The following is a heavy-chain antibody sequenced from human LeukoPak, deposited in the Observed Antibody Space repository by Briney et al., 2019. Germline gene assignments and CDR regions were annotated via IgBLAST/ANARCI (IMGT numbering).Heavy chain of an antibody. J-gene: IGHJ6*03. D-gene: IGHD2-2*01. CDR1: GYTFTGYY. CDR2: LNPNSGGT. CDR3: ARAYCSSTSCYPPDYYYYYMDV. Sequence: ASVKVSCKASGYTFTGYYMHWVRQAPGQGLEWMGWLNPNSGGTNYAQKFQGRVTMTRDTSISTAYMELSRLRSDDTAVYYCARAYCSSTSCYPPDYYYYYMDVWGKGTTVTVSS. V-gene: IGHV1-2*02.